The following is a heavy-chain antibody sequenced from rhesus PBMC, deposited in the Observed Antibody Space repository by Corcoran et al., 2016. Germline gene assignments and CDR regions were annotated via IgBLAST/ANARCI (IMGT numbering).Heavy chain of an antibody. CDR1: GVSITSHY. CDR2: VSGTIRSA. CDR3: TRDLRYNTWSLDY. D-gene: IGHD6-13*01. J-gene: IGHJ4*01. V-gene: IGHV4S11*01. Sequence: QLQLQESGPGLVKPSETLSLACAVSGVSITSHYWSWIRQAPGKGLEWVGYVSGTIRSATYNPSPKSRVTLSGDTSRNQLSRRLTSVTAADTAVYYCTRDLRYNTWSLDYWGQGVLVTVSS.